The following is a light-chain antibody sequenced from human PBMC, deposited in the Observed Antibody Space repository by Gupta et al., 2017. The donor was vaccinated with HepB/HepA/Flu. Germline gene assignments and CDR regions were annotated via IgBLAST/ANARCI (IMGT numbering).Light chain of an antibody. V-gene: IGKV1-33*01. CDR3: QQYDTLPLT. J-gene: IGKJ3*01. CDR1: QDIGNY. CDR2: DAS. Sequence: DIQMTQSPASLSASVGDRVTITCQATQDIGNYLNWYQQKSGKAPKLLIYDASNLETGVPSRFSGSGSGTDFFLVISSLQPEDFATYYCQQYDTLPLTFGPGTTVEIK.